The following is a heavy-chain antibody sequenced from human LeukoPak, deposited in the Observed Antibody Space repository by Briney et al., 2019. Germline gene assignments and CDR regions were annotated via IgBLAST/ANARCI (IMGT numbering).Heavy chain of an antibody. Sequence: SETLSLTCTVSGGSISSGDYYWSWIRQPPGKGLEWIGYIYYSGSTYYNPSLKSRVTISVDTSKNQFSLKLSSVTAADTAVYYCARHGEEYYDSSGPVHFDYWGQGTLVTVSS. CDR1: GGSISSGDYY. D-gene: IGHD3-22*01. CDR2: IYYSGST. V-gene: IGHV4-30-4*01. CDR3: ARHGEEYYDSSGPVHFDY. J-gene: IGHJ4*02.